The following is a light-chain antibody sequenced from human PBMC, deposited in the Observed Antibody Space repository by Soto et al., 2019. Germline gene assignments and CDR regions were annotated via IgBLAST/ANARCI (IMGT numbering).Light chain of an antibody. J-gene: IGKJ2*01. Sequence: DIQMTQSPSTLSASVGDRVTITCRASQSISSWLAWYQQKPGKAPKLLIYKASSLESGVPSRFSGSGSGTEFTLPISSLQPDDFATYYCQQYNSYPYTFGHGTKLEIK. V-gene: IGKV1-5*03. CDR2: KAS. CDR1: QSISSW. CDR3: QQYNSYPYT.